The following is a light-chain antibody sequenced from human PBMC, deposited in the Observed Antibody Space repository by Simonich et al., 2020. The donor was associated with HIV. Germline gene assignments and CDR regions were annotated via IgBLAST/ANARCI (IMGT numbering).Light chain of an antibody. CDR1: SSDVGDYNY. CDR3: SSYTSTSTDVV. J-gene: IGLJ2*01. CDR2: NVS. V-gene: IGLV2-14*03. Sequence: QSALTQPASVSGSPGQSITISCTGTSSDVGDYNYVSWYQQHPGKAPKLMIYNVSNRPSGGSTRFSGSKSGNTASLTISGLQAEDEADYYCSSYTSTSTDVVFGGGTKLTVL.